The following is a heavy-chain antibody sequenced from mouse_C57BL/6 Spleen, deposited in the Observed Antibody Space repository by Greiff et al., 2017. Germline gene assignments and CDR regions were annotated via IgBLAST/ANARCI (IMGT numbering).Heavy chain of an antibody. Sequence: QVQLQQSGAELARPGASVKLSCKASGYTFTSYGISWVKQRTGQGLEWIGEIYPRSGNTYYNEKFKGKATLTADKSSSTAYMRLRSLASEDSAVYFWAREGDGYYEAYWGQGTLVTVSA. CDR1: GYTFTSYG. J-gene: IGHJ3*01. CDR3: AREGDGYYEAY. CDR2: IYPRSGNT. D-gene: IGHD2-3*01. V-gene: IGHV1-81*01.